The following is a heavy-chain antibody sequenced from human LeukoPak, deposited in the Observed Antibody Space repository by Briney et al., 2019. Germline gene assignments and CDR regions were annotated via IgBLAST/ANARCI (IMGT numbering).Heavy chain of an antibody. D-gene: IGHD1-26*01. CDR1: GGSISSYY. Sequence: SETLSLTCTVSGGSISSYYWSWIRQPPGKGLEWIGNIYYSGSTNYNPSLKIRVAISVDTSQNPFSLNLSSVTAADTAVYYCARHESGSYWAGAFDIWGQGTMVTVSS. CDR3: ARHESGSYWAGAFDI. CDR2: IYYSGST. J-gene: IGHJ3*02. V-gene: IGHV4-59*08.